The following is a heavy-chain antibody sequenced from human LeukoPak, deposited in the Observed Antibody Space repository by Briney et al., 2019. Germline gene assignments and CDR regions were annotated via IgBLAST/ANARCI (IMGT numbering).Heavy chain of an antibody. CDR3: ARVVIRSGSYYELDY. Sequence: SVKVSCKASGGTFSSYAISWVRQAPGQGLEWMGGIIPIFSTTNYAQKFQGRVTITTGESTSTAYMELSSLRSEDTAVYYCARVVIRSGSYYELDYWGQGTLVTVSS. D-gene: IGHD1-26*01. CDR2: IIPIFSTT. J-gene: IGHJ4*02. V-gene: IGHV1-69*05. CDR1: GGTFSSYA.